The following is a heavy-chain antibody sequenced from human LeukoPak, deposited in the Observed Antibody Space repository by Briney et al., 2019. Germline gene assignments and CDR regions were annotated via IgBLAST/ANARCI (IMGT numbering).Heavy chain of an antibody. CDR3: ARKGIAAPGTHDAFDI. J-gene: IGHJ3*02. V-gene: IGHV3-23*01. D-gene: IGHD6-13*01. CDR1: GFTFSNYA. CDR2: ISGSGGST. Sequence: GGSLRLSCAASGFTFSNYAMSWVRQAPGKGLEWVSDISGSGGSTYYADSVKGRFTVSRDNAKNTLSLQMNSLRVEDTAFYYCARKGIAAPGTHDAFDIWGQGTMVTVSS.